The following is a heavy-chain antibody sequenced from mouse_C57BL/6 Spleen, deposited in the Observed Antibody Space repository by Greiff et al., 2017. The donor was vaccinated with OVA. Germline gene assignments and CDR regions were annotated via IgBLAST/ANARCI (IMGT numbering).Heavy chain of an antibody. V-gene: IGHV1-22*01. CDR2: INPNNGGT. CDR1: GYTFTDYN. Sequence: VQLKQSGPELVKPGASVKMSCKASGYTFTDYNMHWVKQSHGKSLEWIGYINPNNGGTSYNQKFKGKATLTVNKSSSTAYMELRSLTSEDSAVYYCARDYYGSSHYAMDYWGQGTSVTVSS. D-gene: IGHD1-1*01. CDR3: ARDYYGSSHYAMDY. J-gene: IGHJ4*01.